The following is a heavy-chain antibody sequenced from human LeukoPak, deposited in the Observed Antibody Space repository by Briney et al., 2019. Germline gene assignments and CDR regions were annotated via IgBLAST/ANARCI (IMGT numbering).Heavy chain of an antibody. CDR1: GGSFSGYY. J-gene: IGHJ4*02. CDR3: ARGLQGDYFDY. CDR2: INHRGST. V-gene: IGHV4-34*01. D-gene: IGHD3-16*01. Sequence: SETLSLTCAVYGGSFSGYYWSWIRQPPGKGLEWIGEINHRGSTNYNPSLKSRVTISVDTSKNQFSLKLSSVTAADTAVYYCARGLQGDYFDYWGQGTLVTVSS.